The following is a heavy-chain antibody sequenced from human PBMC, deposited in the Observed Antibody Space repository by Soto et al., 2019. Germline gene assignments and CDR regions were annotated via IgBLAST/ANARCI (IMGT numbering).Heavy chain of an antibody. Sequence: GGSLRLSCAASGFTFSSYAMTWVRQAPGKGLEWVSALTISGGSTYYADSVKGRFTISRDNSKSTLYLQMNSLRAEDTAVYYCTKGAFVGVPAAIPPTEEWGQGTLVTVSS. CDR1: GFTFSSYA. D-gene: IGHD2-2*02. V-gene: IGHV3-23*01. J-gene: IGHJ4*02. CDR3: TKGAFVGVPAAIPPTEE. CDR2: LTISGGST.